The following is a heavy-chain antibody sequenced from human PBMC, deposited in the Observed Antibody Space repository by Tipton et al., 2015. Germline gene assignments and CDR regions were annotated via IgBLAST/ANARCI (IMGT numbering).Heavy chain of an antibody. CDR2: IQYSGST. CDR1: SDSISKYY. D-gene: IGHD4-23*01. V-gene: IGHV4-59*01. Sequence: TLSLTCSVSSDSISKYYWSWIRQPPGKELEWIGYIQYSGSTNYNPSVKSRVTISVDTSKTQFSLKMSSVTASDTAVYYCARARGRHGGLFDSWGQGILVTVSS. J-gene: IGHJ4*02. CDR3: ARARGRHGGLFDS.